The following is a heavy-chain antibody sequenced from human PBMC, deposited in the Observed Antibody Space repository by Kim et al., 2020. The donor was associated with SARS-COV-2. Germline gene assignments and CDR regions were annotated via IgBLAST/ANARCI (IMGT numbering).Heavy chain of an antibody. Sequence: GGSLRLSCAASGFTFSNYGMHWVRQAPGKGLEWVAVIWYDGSLKYYVDSVKGRFTISRDNSKNTLYLQMNSLRAEDTAVYYCARDPEKGYYFDYWGQGTLVTVSS. CDR3: ARDPEKGYYFDY. V-gene: IGHV3-33*01. CDR2: IWYDGSLK. CDR1: GFTFSNYG. J-gene: IGHJ4*02.